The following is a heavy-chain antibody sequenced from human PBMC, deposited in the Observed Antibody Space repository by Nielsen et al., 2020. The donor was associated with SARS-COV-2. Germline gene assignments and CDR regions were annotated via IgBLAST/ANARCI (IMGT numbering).Heavy chain of an antibody. D-gene: IGHD2-2*01. CDR2: INPSGGST. CDR1: GGTFTSYY. CDR3: ARAGGYCSSTSCYYYYYYYMDV. Sequence: ASVKVSCKASGGTFTSYYMHWVRQAPGQGLEWMGIINPSGGSTSYAQKFQGRVTMTRDTSTSTVYMELSSLRSEDTAVYYCARAGGYCSSTSCYYYYYYYMDVWGKGTTVTVSS. J-gene: IGHJ6*03. V-gene: IGHV1-46*01.